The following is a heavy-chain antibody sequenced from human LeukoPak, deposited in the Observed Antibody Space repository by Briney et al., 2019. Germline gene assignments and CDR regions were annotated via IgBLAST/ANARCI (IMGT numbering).Heavy chain of an antibody. D-gene: IGHD3-9*01. CDR1: GFTFSSYA. V-gene: IGHV3-23*01. Sequence: GGSLRLSCAASGFTFSSYAMSWVRQAPRKGLEWVSAISGSGGSTYYADSVKGRFTISRDNSKNTVYLQMNSLRAEDTAVYYCAKVTGYWYFDLWGRGTLVTVSS. J-gene: IGHJ2*01. CDR2: ISGSGGST. CDR3: AKVTGYWYFDL.